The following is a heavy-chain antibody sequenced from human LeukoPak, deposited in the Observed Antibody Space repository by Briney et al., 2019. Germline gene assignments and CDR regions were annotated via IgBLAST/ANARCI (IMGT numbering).Heavy chain of an antibody. CDR1: GYTFTGYY. CDR3: ARSSIIAAAGPCYFDY. V-gene: IGHV1-2*02. J-gene: IGHJ4*02. CDR2: INPNSGGT. Sequence: GASVKVSCKASGYTFTGYYMHWVRQAPGQGLEWMGWINPNSGGTNYAQKFQGRVTMTRDTSISTAYMELSRLRSDDTAVYYCARSSIIAAAGPCYFDYWGQGTLVTVSS. D-gene: IGHD6-13*01.